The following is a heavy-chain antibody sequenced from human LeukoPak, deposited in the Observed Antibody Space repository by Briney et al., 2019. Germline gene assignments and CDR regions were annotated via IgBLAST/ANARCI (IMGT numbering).Heavy chain of an antibody. CDR2: IYYSGST. Sequence: PSETLSLTCTVSGGSISSSSYYWGWIRQPPGKGLEWIGSIYYSGSTFDNPSFKSRVTISVDKSRNQFSLKLSSVTAADTAVYYCASNQWPSWYFDLWGRGTLVTVSA. V-gene: IGHV4-39*07. D-gene: IGHD6-19*01. CDR1: GGSISSSSYY. J-gene: IGHJ2*01. CDR3: ASNQWPSWYFDL.